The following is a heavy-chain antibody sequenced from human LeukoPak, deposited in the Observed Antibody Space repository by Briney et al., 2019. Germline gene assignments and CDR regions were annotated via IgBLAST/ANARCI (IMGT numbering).Heavy chain of an antibody. V-gene: IGHV4-34*01. J-gene: IGHJ4*02. Sequence: PGGSLRLSCAASGFTFSNYAMSWIRQPPGKGLEWIGEINHSGSTNYNPSLKSRVTISVDTSKNQFSLKLSSVTAADTAVYYCAREGGYYFDYWGQGTLVTVSS. CDR3: AREGGYYFDY. CDR1: GFTFSNYA. CDR2: INHSGST.